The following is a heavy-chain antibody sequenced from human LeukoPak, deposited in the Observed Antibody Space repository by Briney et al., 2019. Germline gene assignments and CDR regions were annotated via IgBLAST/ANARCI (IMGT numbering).Heavy chain of an antibody. V-gene: IGHV3-30*18. D-gene: IGHD2-21*02. CDR2: ISHDGSNK. J-gene: IGHJ6*02. CDR3: AKDIVVVTAPLGYYGMDV. CDR1: GFTFSSYG. Sequence: PGRSLRLSCAASGFTFSSYGMHWVREAPGKGLEWVAVISHDGSNKYYADSVKGRFTISRDNSKNTLYLQMNSLRAEDTAVYYCAKDIVVVTAPLGYYGMDVWGQGTTVTVSS.